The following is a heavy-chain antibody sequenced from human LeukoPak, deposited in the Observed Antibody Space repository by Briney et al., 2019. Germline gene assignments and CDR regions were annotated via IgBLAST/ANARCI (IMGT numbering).Heavy chain of an antibody. Sequence: GASVKVSCKASGYTFTGYYMHWVRQAPGQGLEWMGWINPNSGGTNYAQKFQGRVTMARDTSISTAYLELSRLSSDDTAVYYCVRVSLTPLIPIDYWGQGTLVTVSS. CDR3: VRVSLTPLIPIDY. V-gene: IGHV1-2*02. J-gene: IGHJ4*02. CDR2: INPNSGGT. CDR1: GYTFTGYY. D-gene: IGHD2-15*01.